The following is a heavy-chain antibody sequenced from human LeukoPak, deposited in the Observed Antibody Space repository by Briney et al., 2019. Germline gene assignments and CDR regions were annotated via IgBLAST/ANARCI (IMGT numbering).Heavy chain of an antibody. CDR2: IKSKTDGGTT. CDR1: GFSASNYN. Sequence: KSGGSLRVSCAVSGFSASNYNMNWVREAAGKRLEWVGRIKSKTDGGTTDYAAPVKGRFTISRDDSKNTLYLQMNSLKTEDTAVYYCTVPIVATIYTYDYWGQGTLVTVSS. J-gene: IGHJ4*02. D-gene: IGHD5-12*01. V-gene: IGHV3-15*01. CDR3: TVPIVATIYTYDY.